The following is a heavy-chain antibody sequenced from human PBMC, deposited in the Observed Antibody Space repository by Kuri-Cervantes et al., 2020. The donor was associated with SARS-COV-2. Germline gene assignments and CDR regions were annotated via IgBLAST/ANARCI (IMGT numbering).Heavy chain of an antibody. V-gene: IGHV3-21*01. CDR1: GFTFRRYS. J-gene: IGHJ6*03. CDR2: ISSSSSTI. CDR3: ARDCSSPYTYCYYYYMDV. D-gene: IGHD6-13*01. Sequence: SSAASGFTFRRYSMNCVRQAPGKGLEWVSGISSSSSTIYYADSVKRRFTSSRDNAKSSLYLQMNSPRAEDTAVYYGARDCSSPYTYCYYYYMDVWGKGTTVTVSS.